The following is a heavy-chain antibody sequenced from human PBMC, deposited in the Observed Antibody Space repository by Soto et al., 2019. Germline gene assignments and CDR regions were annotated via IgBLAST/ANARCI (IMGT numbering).Heavy chain of an antibody. CDR2: IIPIFGTA. D-gene: IGHD4-4*01. CDR3: ARDRDSNYAPFDY. J-gene: IGHJ4*02. Sequence: SVKVSCKASGGTFSSYAISWVRQAPGQGLEWMGGIIPIFGTANYAQKFQGRVTITADESTSTAYMELSSLRSEDTAVYYCARDRDSNYAPFDYWGQGTLVTVSS. CDR1: GGTFSSYA. V-gene: IGHV1-69*13.